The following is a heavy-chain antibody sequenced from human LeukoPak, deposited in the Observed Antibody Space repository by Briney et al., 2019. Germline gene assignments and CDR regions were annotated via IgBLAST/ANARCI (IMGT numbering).Heavy chain of an antibody. V-gene: IGHV3-33*01. CDR2: IWYDGSNK. Sequence: PGGSLRHFCAASGFTLRSYGMHWFGQAPGKGLEWVAVIWYDGSNKYYADSVKGRFTISRDNTKNTLYLQMNSLRAEDTAVYYCERAYCSGGSCYSIDYWGQGTLVTVSS. J-gene: IGHJ4*02. CDR1: GFTLRSYG. D-gene: IGHD2-15*01. CDR3: ERAYCSGGSCYSIDY.